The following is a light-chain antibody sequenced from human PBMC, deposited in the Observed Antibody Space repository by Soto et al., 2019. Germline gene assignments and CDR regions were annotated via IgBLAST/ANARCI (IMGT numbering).Light chain of an antibody. CDR3: QQYNNCPPLT. V-gene: IGKV3-15*01. J-gene: IGKJ4*01. CDR1: QSVSSN. Sequence: EIVMTQSPATLSVSPGEIATISCRASQSVSSNVASYHQKPGQAPRLLIYGASTRATGIPARFSRSGSGTEFTLTISSLQSKDFSVYYCQQYNNCPPLTFGGGTKVEIK. CDR2: GAS.